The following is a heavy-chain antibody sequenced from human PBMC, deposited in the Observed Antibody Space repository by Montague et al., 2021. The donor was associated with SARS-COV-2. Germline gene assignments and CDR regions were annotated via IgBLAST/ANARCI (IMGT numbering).Heavy chain of an antibody. Sequence: SLRLSFAASGFTVSSNYMSWVRQAPGKGLEWVSVIYSGGSTYYADSVKGRFTTSKDNSKNTLYLQMNSLRAEDTAVYYCARLNGGSYRFDYWGQGTLVTVSS. CDR1: GFTVSSNY. CDR3: ARLNGGSYRFDY. J-gene: IGHJ4*02. CDR2: IYSGGST. D-gene: IGHD1-26*01. V-gene: IGHV3-66*02.